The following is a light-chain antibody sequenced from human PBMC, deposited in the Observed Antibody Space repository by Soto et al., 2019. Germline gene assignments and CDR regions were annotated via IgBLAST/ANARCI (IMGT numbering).Light chain of an antibody. CDR2: GAS. J-gene: IGKJ4*01. Sequence: ETVLTQSPGTVSFSTVASATLSCRASQCIGKSYLAWFQHKPGQAPRLLIYGASTRATGIPDRFRGSGSGTDFTLTVSRLESEDFAVYYCQQYAESPLTFGGGTKVEIK. CDR3: QQYAESPLT. V-gene: IGKV3-20*01. CDR1: QCIGKSY.